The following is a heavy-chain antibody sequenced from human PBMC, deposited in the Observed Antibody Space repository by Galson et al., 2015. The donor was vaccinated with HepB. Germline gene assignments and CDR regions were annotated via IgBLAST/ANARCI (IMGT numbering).Heavy chain of an antibody. D-gene: IGHD5-18*01. J-gene: IGHJ4*02. CDR2: VWYDGTNK. CDR3: ARVPRGVQLWLEGFDY. V-gene: IGHV3-33*01. CDR1: GFTFSSYG. Sequence: SLRLSCAASGFTFSSYGMHWVRQAPGKGLEWVAGVWYDGTNKYYADSVKGRFTISRDNSRNTLYLQMNRLRAEDMAVYYCARVPRGVQLWLEGFDYWGQGTLVTVSS.